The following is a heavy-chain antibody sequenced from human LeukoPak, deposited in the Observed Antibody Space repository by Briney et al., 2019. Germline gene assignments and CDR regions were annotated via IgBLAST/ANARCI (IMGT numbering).Heavy chain of an antibody. CDR1: GFTFSGYW. CDR2: IKQDGSEK. CDR3: ASWSN. D-gene: IGHD3-3*01. V-gene: IGHV3-7*02. J-gene: IGHJ4*02. Sequence: GGSLRLSCAASGFTFSGYWMSWVRQTLGKGLECVANIKQDGSEKYYVDSVKGRLTISRDNAKNSLYLQMNSLRAEDTAVYYCASWSNWGQGTLVTVSS.